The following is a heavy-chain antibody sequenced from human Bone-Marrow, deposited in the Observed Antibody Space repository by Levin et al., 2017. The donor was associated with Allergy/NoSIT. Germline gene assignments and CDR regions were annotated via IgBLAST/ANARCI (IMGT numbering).Heavy chain of an antibody. J-gene: IGHJ4*02. D-gene: IGHD1-26*01. Sequence: GGSLRLSCAASGFVFGSYAMQWVRQAPGKGLEWVAVISYDEKNKYYGDSVKGRFTISRDNSKNTLYLEMNSLRAEDTAVYYCAKDSDMFSGRYMDYWGQGTPVTVSS. CDR2: ISYDEKNK. CDR3: AKDSDMFSGRYMDY. CDR1: GFVFGSYA. V-gene: IGHV3-30*18.